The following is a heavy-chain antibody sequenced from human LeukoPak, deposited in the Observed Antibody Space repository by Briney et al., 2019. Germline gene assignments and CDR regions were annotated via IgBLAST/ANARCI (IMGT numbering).Heavy chain of an antibody. Sequence: SETLSLTCTVSGGSISSYYWSWIRQPPGKGLEWIGEINHSGSTNYNPSLKSRVTISVDTSKNQFSLKLSSVTAADTAVYYCARDVRNSNYGFDYWGQGTLVTVSS. J-gene: IGHJ4*02. V-gene: IGHV4-34*01. CDR1: GGSISSYY. D-gene: IGHD4-11*01. CDR2: INHSGST. CDR3: ARDVRNSNYGFDY.